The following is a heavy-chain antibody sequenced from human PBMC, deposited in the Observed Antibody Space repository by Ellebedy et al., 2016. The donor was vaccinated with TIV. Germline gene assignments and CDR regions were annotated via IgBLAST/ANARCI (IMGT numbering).Heavy chain of an antibody. D-gene: IGHD1-26*01. CDR1: GGSISSSSYY. Sequence: SETLSLTCTVSGGSISSSSYYWGWIRQPPGKGLEWIGSIYYSGSTYYNPSLKSRVPISVDTSKNQFSLKLSSVTAADTAVYYCARTVSEWGGSYFDYWGQGTLVTVSS. V-gene: IGHV4-39*07. J-gene: IGHJ4*02. CDR2: IYYSGST. CDR3: ARTVSEWGGSYFDY.